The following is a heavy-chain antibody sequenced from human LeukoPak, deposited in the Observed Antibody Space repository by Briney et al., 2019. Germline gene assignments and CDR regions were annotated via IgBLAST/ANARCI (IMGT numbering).Heavy chain of an antibody. Sequence: GGSLRLSCAASGFTFSRYTMNWVRQAPGKGLEWVSSITSSSSYIYYADSVKGRFTVSRDNAKNSLYLQMNSLRAEDTAVYYCTRDGDTTMVGGYYYYMDVWGKGTTVTVSS. CDR2: ITSSSSYI. D-gene: IGHD5-18*01. CDR3: TRDGDTTMVGGYYYYMDV. V-gene: IGHV3-21*01. J-gene: IGHJ6*03. CDR1: GFTFSRYT.